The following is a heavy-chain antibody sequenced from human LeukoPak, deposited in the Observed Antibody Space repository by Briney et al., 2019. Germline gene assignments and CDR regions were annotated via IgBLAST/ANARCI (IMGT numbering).Heavy chain of an antibody. V-gene: IGHV3-23*01. D-gene: IGHD3-3*01. CDR1: GFTFSSYA. J-gene: IGHJ6*03. Sequence: PGRSLRLSRAASGFTFSSYAISSVRHTPGKRLQSLSAFSGSAGRTYYADSVKGRFNISRDNSQHKLYSQMNSLRAEDTAVYYRAKRQRGFWSGYHFFSDLCHMDVWGKGTPVPVSS. CDR2: FSGSAGRT. CDR3: AKRQRGFWSGYHFFSDLCHMDV.